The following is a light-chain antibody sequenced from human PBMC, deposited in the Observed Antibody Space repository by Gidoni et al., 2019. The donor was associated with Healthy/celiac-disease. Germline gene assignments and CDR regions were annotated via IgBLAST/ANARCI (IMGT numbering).Light chain of an antibody. V-gene: IGKV1-27*01. CDR2: AAS. CDR1: QGISNY. Sequence: DIPMTQSPSSLSASVGDRVTIPCRASQGISNYLAWYQQKPGKVPKLLSYAASTLQSGVPSRFSGSGSGTDFTLTISSLQPEDVATYYCQKYKGTFXXXTRLEIK. J-gene: IGKJ5*01. CDR3: QKYKGT.